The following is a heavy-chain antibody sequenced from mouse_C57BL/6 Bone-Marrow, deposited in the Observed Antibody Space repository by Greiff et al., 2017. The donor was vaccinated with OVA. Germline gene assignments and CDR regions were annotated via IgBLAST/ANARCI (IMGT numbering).Heavy chain of an antibody. D-gene: IGHD2-5*01. J-gene: IGHJ2*01. CDR2: IYPRSGNT. CDR3: ARSWDYSNYFDY. CDR1: GYTFTSYG. V-gene: IGHV1-81*01. Sequence: LVESGAELARPGASVKLSCKASGYTFTSYGISWVKQRTGQGLEWIGEIYPRSGNTYYNEKFKGKATLTADKSSSTAYMELRSLTSEDSAVYFCARSWDYSNYFDYWGQGTTLTVSS.